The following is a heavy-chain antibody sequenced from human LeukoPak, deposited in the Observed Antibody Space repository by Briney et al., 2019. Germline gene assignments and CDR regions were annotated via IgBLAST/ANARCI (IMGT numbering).Heavy chain of an antibody. CDR1: GYTFTSYG. V-gene: IGHV1-18*01. D-gene: IGHD6-25*01. CDR3: ARTIAATDPYNWFDP. J-gene: IGHJ5*02. Sequence: ASVKVSCKASGYTFTSYGISWVRQAPGQGLEWMGWISGYNGHTRYAQKIQGRVTMTTDTSTSTAYMELISLRSEDTAVYYCARTIAATDPYNWFDPWGQGTLVTVSS. CDR2: ISGYNGHT.